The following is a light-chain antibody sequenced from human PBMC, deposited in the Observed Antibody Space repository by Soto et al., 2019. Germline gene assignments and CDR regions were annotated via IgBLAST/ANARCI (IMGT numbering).Light chain of an antibody. CDR3: QQSYSTPYS. V-gene: IGKV1-39*01. CDR2: LTS. CDR1: RSIGNF. Sequence: DLQMTQSPSSLSASVGDRVTITCRASRSIGNFLNWYQQKPESAPKLLIYLTSSLQSGVPSRFSGSGSGTDFTLTISSLQPGDFAAYYCQQSYSTPYSFGQGTKLEI. J-gene: IGKJ2*01.